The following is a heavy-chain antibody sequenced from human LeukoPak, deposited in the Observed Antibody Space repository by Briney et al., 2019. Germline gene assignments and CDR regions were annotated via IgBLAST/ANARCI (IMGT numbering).Heavy chain of an antibody. Sequence: GGSLRLSCAASGFTVSSNYMSWVRQAPGKGLEWVSVIYSGGSTYYADSVKGRFTISRDNSKNTLYLQMNSLRAEDAAVYYCAGSSGSYPHYYYYYGMDVWGQGTRVTVSS. CDR2: IYSGGST. V-gene: IGHV3-53*01. CDR3: AGSSGSYPHYYYYYGMDV. J-gene: IGHJ6*02. CDR1: GFTVSSNY. D-gene: IGHD1-26*01.